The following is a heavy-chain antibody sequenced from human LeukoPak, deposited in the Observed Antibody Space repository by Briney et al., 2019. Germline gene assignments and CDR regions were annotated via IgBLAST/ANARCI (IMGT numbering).Heavy chain of an antibody. J-gene: IGHJ4*02. CDR3: ARDTKDY. D-gene: IGHD2-8*01. CDR1: GFTFDDYG. Sequence: PGGSLRLSCAASGFTFDDYGMNWVRQAPGKGLEWISYISTTGDRVQYADSVKGRFTISRDNTKNSLYLQLNSLRAEDTAIYYCARDTKDYWGQGTLVTVSS. V-gene: IGHV3-48*03. CDR2: ISTTGDRV.